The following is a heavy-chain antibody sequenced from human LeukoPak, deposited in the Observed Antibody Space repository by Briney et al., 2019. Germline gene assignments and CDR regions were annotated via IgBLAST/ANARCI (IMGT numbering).Heavy chain of an antibody. J-gene: IGHJ3*02. CDR1: GYTFTGYY. CDR2: INPNSGGT. Sequence: ASVKVSCKASGYTFTGYYMHWVRQAPGQGLEWMGWINPNSGGTNYAQKFQGWVTMTRDTSISTASMELSRLRSDDTAVYYCARAPSGIETAADVFDIWGQGTMVTVSS. CDR3: ARAPSGIETAADVFDI. V-gene: IGHV1-2*04. D-gene: IGHD3-10*01.